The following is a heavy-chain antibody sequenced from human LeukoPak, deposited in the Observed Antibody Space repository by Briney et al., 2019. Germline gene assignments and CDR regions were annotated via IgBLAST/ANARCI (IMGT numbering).Heavy chain of an antibody. V-gene: IGHV3-23*01. J-gene: IGHJ1*01. CDR2: IRGSGDTT. CDR1: GFTFSSYA. Sequence: GGSLRLSCAASGFTFSSYAMNWVRQAPGKRLEWVSGIRGSGDTTYYADSVKGRFTISRDNSKNTLYLQMNSLRAEDTAVYYCANRSPKGSLRQQLAGEYFQHWGQGTLVTVSS. D-gene: IGHD6-13*01. CDR3: ANRSPKGSLRQQLAGEYFQH.